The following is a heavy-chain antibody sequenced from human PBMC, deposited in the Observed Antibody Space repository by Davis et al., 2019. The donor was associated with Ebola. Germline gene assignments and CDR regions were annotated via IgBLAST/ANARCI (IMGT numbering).Heavy chain of an antibody. Sequence: GESLKISCAASGFTFSGSAMHWVRQASGKGLEWVGRIRSKANSYATSYAASVKGRFTISRDDSKNTAYLQMNSLETEDTAVYYCTSSNGGIADYWGQGTLVTVSS. CDR3: TSSNGGIADY. CDR1: GFTFSGSA. J-gene: IGHJ4*02. D-gene: IGHD2-8*01. V-gene: IGHV3-73*01. CDR2: IRSKANSYAT.